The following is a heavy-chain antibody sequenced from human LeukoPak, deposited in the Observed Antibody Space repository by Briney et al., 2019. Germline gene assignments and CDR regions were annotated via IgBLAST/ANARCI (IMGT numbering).Heavy chain of an antibody. V-gene: IGHV4-30-4*08. CDR2: IYYSGST. CDR1: GGSISSGDYY. CDR3: ARAGRRGGAFDI. J-gene: IGHJ3*02. Sequence: SETLSLTYTVSGGSISSGDYYWSWIRQPPGKGLEWIGYIYYSGSTYYNPSLQSRVTISVDTSKNQFSLKLSSVTAADTAVYYCARAGRRGGAFDIWGQGTMVTVSS.